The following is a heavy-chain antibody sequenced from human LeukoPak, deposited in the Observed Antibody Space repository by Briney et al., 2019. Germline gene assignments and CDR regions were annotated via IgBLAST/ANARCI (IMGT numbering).Heavy chain of an antibody. Sequence: GASVKVSCKASGYTFTSYYIHLVRQAPGQGFEWMAIINPSDGSTTNSQKFQGRVTMTRDTSTSTVCMELSGLRSEDTALYYCARIRDGYNDAYDTWGQGTMVTVPS. D-gene: IGHD5-24*01. CDR3: ARIRDGYNDAYDT. J-gene: IGHJ3*02. CDR1: GYTFTSYY. CDR2: INPSDGST. V-gene: IGHV1-46*01.